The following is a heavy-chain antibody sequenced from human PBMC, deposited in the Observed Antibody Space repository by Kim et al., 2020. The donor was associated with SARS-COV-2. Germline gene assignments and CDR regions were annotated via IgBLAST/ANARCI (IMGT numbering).Heavy chain of an antibody. Sequence: SETLSLTCAVYGGSFSGYYWSWIRQPPGKGLEWIGEINHSGSTNYNPSLKSRVTISVDTSKNQFSLKLSSVTAADTAVYYCARSNLYFSGGSCYRYYYYYGMDAWGKGTTVTVP. J-gene: IGHJ6*04. D-gene: IGHD2-15*01. CDR2: INHSGST. CDR3: ARSNLYFSGGSCYRYYYYYGMDA. V-gene: IGHV4-34*01. CDR1: GGSFSGYY.